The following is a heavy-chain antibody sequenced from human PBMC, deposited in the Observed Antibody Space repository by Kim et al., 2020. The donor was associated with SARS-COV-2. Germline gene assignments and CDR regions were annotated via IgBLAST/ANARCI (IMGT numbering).Heavy chain of an antibody. V-gene: IGHV1-2*04. D-gene: IGHD3-22*01. CDR2: INPNSGGT. CDR3: ARGPSAPFAYYYDSSGYYAESYDY. Sequence: ASVKVSCKASGYTFTGYYMHWVRQAPGQGLEWMGWINPNSGGTNYAQKFQGWVTMTRDTSISTAYMELSRLRSDDTAVYYCARGPSAPFAYYYDSSGYYAESYDYWGQGTLVAVSS. CDR1: GYTFTGYY. J-gene: IGHJ4*02.